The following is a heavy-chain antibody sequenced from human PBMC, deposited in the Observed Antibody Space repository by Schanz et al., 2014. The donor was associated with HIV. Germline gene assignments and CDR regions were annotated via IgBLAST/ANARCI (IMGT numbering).Heavy chain of an antibody. J-gene: IGHJ2*01. D-gene: IGHD2-15*01. Sequence: EVQLVETGGGLIQPGGSLRLSCAVSGFTISSNYMSWVRQAPGKGLEWVSVVYIGDSTFYANSVKGRFTISRDDSKNTLYLQMNSLRAEDTAVYYCALSRPSGYGGSWYFDLWGRGPLVAVSS. V-gene: IGHV3-53*02. CDR1: GFTISSNY. CDR3: ALSRPSGYGGSWYFDL. CDR2: VYIGDST.